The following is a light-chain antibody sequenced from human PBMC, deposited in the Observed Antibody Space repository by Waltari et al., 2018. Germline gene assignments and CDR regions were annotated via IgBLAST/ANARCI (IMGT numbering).Light chain of an antibody. Sequence: AIRITQSPSSLSASTGDRVTITCRASQGISSYLAWYQQKPGKAPKVLIYAASTLQSGVPSRFSGSRSGTDFTLTISCLQSEDFAIYYCQQYYSNPATFGQGTKVEIK. J-gene: IGKJ1*01. CDR3: QQYYSNPAT. V-gene: IGKV1-8*01. CDR1: QGISSY. CDR2: AAS.